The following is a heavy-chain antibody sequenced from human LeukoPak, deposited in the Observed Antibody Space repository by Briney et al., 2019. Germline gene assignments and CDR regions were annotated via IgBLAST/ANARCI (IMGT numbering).Heavy chain of an antibody. D-gene: IGHD1-26*01. J-gene: IGHJ4*02. CDR3: AREANSPLGSYYAFDY. V-gene: IGHV1-69*13. CDR1: GGTFSSYA. Sequence: ASVKVSCKASGGTFSSYAISWVRQAPGQGLEWMGGIIPIFGTANYAQKFQGRVTITADESTSTAYMELGSLRSEDTGVYYCAREANSPLGSYYAFDYWGQGTLVTVSS. CDR2: IIPIFGTA.